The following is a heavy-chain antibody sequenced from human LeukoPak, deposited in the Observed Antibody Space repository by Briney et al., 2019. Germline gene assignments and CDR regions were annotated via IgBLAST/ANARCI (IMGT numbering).Heavy chain of an antibody. D-gene: IGHD6-13*01. J-gene: IGHJ6*03. CDR1: GYTLTELS. CDR2: FDPEDGET. V-gene: IGHV1-24*01. CDR3: ATGPIAAAGYYCYYYMDV. Sequence: ASVKVSCKVSGYTLTELSMHWVRQAPGKGLEWMGGFDPEDGETIYAQKFQGRVNMTEDTSTDTAYMELSSLRSEDTAVYYCATGPIAAAGYYCYYYMDVWGKGTTVTVSS.